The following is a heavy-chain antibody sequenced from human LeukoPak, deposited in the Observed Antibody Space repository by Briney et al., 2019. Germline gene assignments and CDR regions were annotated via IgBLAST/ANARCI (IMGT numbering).Heavy chain of an antibody. CDR2: ISYDGSNK. D-gene: IGHD6-6*01. CDR1: GFTFSSYG. V-gene: IGHV3-30*03. J-gene: IGHJ5*02. Sequence: GGSLRLSCAASGFTFSSYGMHWVRQAPGKGLEWVAVISYDGSNKYYADSVKGRFTISRDNSKNTLYLQMNSLRAEDTAVYYCARGPRYSSSSRSVDPWGQGTLVTVSS. CDR3: ARGPRYSSSSRSVDP.